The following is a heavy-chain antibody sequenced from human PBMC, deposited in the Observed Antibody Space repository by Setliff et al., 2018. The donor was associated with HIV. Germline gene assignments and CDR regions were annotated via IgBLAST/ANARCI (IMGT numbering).Heavy chain of an antibody. CDR3: ATGGGQSFDY. CDR1: GYTFTSYG. V-gene: IGHV1-18*04. CDR2: TYIGAT. J-gene: IGHJ4*02. Sequence: RASVKVSCKASGYTFTSYGMNWVRQAPGQGLEWMGWTYIGATNYAQKFRDRLTVTTDTSTSTAYMELRSLSPDDTAVYYCATGGGQSFDYWGQGTLVTVSS. D-gene: IGHD1-26*01.